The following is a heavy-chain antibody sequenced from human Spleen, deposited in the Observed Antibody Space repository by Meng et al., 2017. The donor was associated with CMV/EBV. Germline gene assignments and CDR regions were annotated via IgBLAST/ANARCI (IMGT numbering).Heavy chain of an antibody. CDR3: ARTRSGYYSLFDY. Sequence: TLSLTCAVSGGSFSGYYWSWIRQPPGKGLEWIGEINHSGSTNYNPSLKSRVTISVDTSKNQFSLKLSSVTAADTAVYCCARTRSGYYSLFDYWGQGTLVTVSS. J-gene: IGHJ4*02. CDR1: GGSFSGYY. D-gene: IGHD3-22*01. CDR2: INHSGST. V-gene: IGHV4-34*01.